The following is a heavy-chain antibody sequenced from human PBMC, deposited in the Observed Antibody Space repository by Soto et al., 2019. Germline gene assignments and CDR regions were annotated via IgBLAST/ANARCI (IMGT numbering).Heavy chain of an antibody. V-gene: IGHV1-8*01. CDR2: INPNSDTT. J-gene: IGHJ5*02. Sequence: QVQLVQSGAEVKKPGASVKVSCKASGYTFTNFDIHWVRQATGQGLEWMGWINPNSDTTNYAQKFQDRVTMTRNTSIDTAYMEVSSLRSEVTAIYYCAKPYYNGWFLVTAWGQGTLVTVSS. D-gene: IGHD3-10*01. CDR3: AKPYYNGWFLVTA. CDR1: GYTFTNFD.